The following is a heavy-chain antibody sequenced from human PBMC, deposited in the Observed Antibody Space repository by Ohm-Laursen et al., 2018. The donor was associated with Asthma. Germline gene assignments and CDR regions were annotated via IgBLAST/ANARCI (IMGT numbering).Heavy chain of an antibody. J-gene: IGHJ4*02. CDR3: ARDRIDYYDSSGLDY. D-gene: IGHD3-22*01. CDR1: GFTVGSDY. V-gene: IGHV3-53*05. Sequence: SLRLSCTASGFTVGSDYMTWVRQAPGKGLEWVSAIYSGGTTYYADSVKGRFTISRDNSKNTLYLQMNSLRAEDTAVYYCARDRIDYYDSSGLDYWGQGTLVTVSS. CDR2: IYSGGTT.